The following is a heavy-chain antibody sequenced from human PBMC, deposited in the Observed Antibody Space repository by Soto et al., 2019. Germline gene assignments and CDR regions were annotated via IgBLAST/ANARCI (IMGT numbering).Heavy chain of an antibody. D-gene: IGHD3-10*01. CDR3: AKGERWFGELGFDP. CDR2: ISYDGSNK. V-gene: IGHV3-30*18. Sequence: QVQLVESGGGVVQPGRSLRLSCAASGFTFSSYGMHWVRQAPGKGLEWVAVISYDGSNKYYADSVKGRFTISRDNSKNTLYLQMNSLRAEDTAVYYCAKGERWFGELGFDPWGQGTLVTVSS. J-gene: IGHJ5*02. CDR1: GFTFSSYG.